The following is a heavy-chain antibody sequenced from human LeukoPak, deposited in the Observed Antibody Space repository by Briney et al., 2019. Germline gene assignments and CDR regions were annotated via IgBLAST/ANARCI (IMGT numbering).Heavy chain of an antibody. Sequence: SETLSLTCTVSGGSISSYYWSWIRQPPGKGLEWIGYIYSSGSTNYNPSLKSRVTISVDTSKNQFSLKLSSVTAADTAVYYCASGGDYYDSSGLNWGQGTLVTVSS. CDR3: ASGGDYYDSSGLN. J-gene: IGHJ4*02. D-gene: IGHD3-22*01. V-gene: IGHV4-59*12. CDR1: GGSISSYY. CDR2: IYSSGST.